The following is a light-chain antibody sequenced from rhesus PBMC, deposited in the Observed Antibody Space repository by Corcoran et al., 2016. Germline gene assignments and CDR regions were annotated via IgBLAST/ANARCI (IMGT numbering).Light chain of an antibody. CDR2: DSS. V-gene: IGKV3-42*03. J-gene: IGKJ1*01. CDR3: QHYITWPRT. CDR1: QSVRNS. Sequence: DIVLTQSPATLSLSPGERATLSCRASQSVRNSLAWYHQLPGQVPRLLIYDSSTRVSGIPGRIRGSGSGTDFTLTISSLEPEDFGIYYCQHYITWPRTFGQGTKVEFK.